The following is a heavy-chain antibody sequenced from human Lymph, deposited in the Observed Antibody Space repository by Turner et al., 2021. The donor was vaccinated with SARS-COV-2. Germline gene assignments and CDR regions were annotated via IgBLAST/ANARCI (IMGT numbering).Heavy chain of an antibody. V-gene: IGHV3-33*01. CDR3: ARVKGYNGYDLRYYYGMDV. J-gene: IGHJ6*02. Sequence: QVQLVESGGGVVQPGRSLRLSCAASGFTFSSYGMHWVRQAPCKGLEWVAVICYDGSNKYYADSVKGRFTISRDNSKNTLYLQMNSLRAEDTAVYYCARVKGYNGYDLRYYYGMDVWGQGTTVTVSS. CDR2: ICYDGSNK. D-gene: IGHD5-12*01. CDR1: GFTFSSYG.